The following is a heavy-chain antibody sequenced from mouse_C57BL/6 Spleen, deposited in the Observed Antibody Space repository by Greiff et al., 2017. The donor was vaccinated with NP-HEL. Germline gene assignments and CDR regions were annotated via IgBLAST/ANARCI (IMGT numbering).Heavy chain of an antibody. D-gene: IGHD1-1*01. CDR3: AKWDYCSSVLDD. Sequence: QVQLQQSGAELVKPGASVKISCTASGFTFTDYDIHWVKQRPGQGLEWIGKIGTGSGSTYYTEKFKGKATLTADKSASTTYMQLSSLTSEDSAVYFMAKWDYCSSVLDDWGQGTTLTVSS. CDR2: IGTGSGST. CDR1: GFTFTDYD. J-gene: IGHJ2*01. V-gene: IGHV1-77*01.